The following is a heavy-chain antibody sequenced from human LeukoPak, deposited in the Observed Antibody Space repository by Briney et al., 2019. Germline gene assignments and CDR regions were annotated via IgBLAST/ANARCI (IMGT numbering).Heavy chain of an antibody. CDR3: AKDIAYYYDSSGAYYFDY. D-gene: IGHD3-22*01. CDR2: ISWNSGSI. J-gene: IGHJ4*02. V-gene: IGHV3-9*01. Sequence: GGSLRLSCAASGFTFDDYAMHWVRQAPGKGLEWVSGISWNSGSIGYADSVKGRFTISRDNAKNSLYLQMISLRAEDTALYYCAKDIAYYYDSSGAYYFDYWGQGTLVTVSS. CDR1: GFTFDDYA.